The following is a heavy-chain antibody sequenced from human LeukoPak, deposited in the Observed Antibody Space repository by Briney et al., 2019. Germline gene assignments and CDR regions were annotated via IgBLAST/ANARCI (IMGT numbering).Heavy chain of an antibody. CDR1: GFTFSDYY. CDR2: ISSSGSTI. D-gene: IGHD6-13*01. J-gene: IGHJ4*02. Sequence: PGGSLRLSCAASGFTFSDYYMSWIRQAPGKGLEWVSYISSSGSTIYYADSVKGRFTISRDNAKNSLYLQMNSLRAEGTAVYYCARDLTGGAAGDPPHDYWGQGTLVTVSS. CDR3: ARDLTGGAAGDPPHDY. V-gene: IGHV3-11*01.